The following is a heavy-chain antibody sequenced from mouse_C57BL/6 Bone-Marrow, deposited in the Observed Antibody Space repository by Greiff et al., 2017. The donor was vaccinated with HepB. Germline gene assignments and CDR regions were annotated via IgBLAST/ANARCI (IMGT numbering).Heavy chain of an antibody. CDR1: GYAFSSSW. Sequence: VKVVESGPELVKPGASVKISCKASGYAFSSSWMNWVKQRPGKGLEWIGRIYPGDGDTNYNGKFKGKATLTADKSSSTAYMQLSSLTSEDSAVYFCATRYSNLYAMDYWGQGTSVTVSS. J-gene: IGHJ4*01. V-gene: IGHV1-82*01. D-gene: IGHD2-5*01. CDR3: ATRYSNLYAMDY. CDR2: IYPGDGDT.